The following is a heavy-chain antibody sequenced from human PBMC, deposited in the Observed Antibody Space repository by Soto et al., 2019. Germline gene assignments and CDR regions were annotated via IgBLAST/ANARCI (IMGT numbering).Heavy chain of an antibody. CDR3: GIARYDRRYLYCGMDI. V-gene: IGHV1-69*02. CDR2: TIPVLAIT. D-gene: IGHD3-22*01. CDR1: GDTFSSYT. J-gene: IGHJ6*02. Sequence: QVQLVQSGAEVKKPGSSVKVSCKASGDTFSSYTISWVRQAPGQGLEWMGRTIPVLAITNYARKLQGRVTINADKSTSTVYMELSSLRSEDTAIYYCGIARYDRRYLYCGMDIWGQGTTVTVSS.